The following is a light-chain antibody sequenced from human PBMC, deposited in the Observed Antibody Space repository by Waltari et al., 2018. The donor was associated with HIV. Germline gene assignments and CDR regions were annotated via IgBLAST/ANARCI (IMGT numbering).Light chain of an antibody. Sequence: SYELSKPPSRSVALGQPDRITCGGDDVGIKNVQGYRQKPGQAPVLVIYRDNNRPSGIPERFSGSNSGDTATLTISRAQAGDEADYYCQVWDGTTAYYVFATGTKVTVL. V-gene: IGLV3-9*01. CDR1: DVGIKN. CDR3: QVWDGTTAYYV. CDR2: RDN. J-gene: IGLJ1*01.